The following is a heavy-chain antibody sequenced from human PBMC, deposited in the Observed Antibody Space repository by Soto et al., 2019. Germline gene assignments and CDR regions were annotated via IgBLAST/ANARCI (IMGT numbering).Heavy chain of an antibody. Sequence: QVQLQQWGAGLLKPSETLSLTCAVYGGSFSGYYWSWIRQPPGKGLEWIGEINHSGSTNYNPSLKSRVTISVDTSNNQFSLKLSSVTAADTAVYYCARGPGGDVVVVAAFAFDPWGQGTLVTVSS. V-gene: IGHV4-34*01. CDR3: ARGPGGDVVVVAAFAFDP. CDR1: GGSFSGYY. D-gene: IGHD2-15*01. J-gene: IGHJ5*02. CDR2: INHSGST.